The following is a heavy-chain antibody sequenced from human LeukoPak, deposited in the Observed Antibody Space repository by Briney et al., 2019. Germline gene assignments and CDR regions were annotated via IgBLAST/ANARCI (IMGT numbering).Heavy chain of an antibody. Sequence: GRSLILSCAASGFTFSDYGIHWVRQAPGKGLEWVAVLSPHANYEYYADSVQGRFTMSRDDSKNTVYLLMNSLTDEETAVYYCARDWIDRSLDYWGLGSMVTVSS. CDR2: LSPHANYE. CDR3: ARDWIDRSLDY. V-gene: IGHV3-33*01. D-gene: IGHD2-2*03. J-gene: IGHJ4*01. CDR1: GFTFSDYG.